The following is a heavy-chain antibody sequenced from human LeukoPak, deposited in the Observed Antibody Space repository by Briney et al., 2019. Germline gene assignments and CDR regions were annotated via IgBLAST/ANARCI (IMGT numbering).Heavy chain of an antibody. V-gene: IGHV3-30*04. CDR2: ISYDGSNK. CDR1: GFTFSSYA. CDR3: AKLLKDDIYAP. D-gene: IGHD3-9*01. J-gene: IGHJ4*02. Sequence: GGSLRLSCAASGFTFSSYAMHWVRQAPGKGLEWVAVISYDGSNKYYADSVKGRFTISRDNSKNTLYLQMNSLRAEDTAVYYCAKLLKDDIYAPWGQGTLVTVSS.